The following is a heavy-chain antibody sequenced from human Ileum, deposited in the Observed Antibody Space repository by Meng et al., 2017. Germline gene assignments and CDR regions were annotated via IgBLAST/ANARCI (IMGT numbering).Heavy chain of an antibody. CDR1: GFSFSDYW. CDR2: IKTDGSDT. Sequence: EVQLVEAGGGFVQPGGSLRLSCAASGFSFSDYWMHWVRQAPGKGLVWVSHIKTDGSDTTYADSVKGRFTVSRDNAKNTLYLQLNSLRADDTAVYYCGRGVIGKPGTDYWGQGTLVTVSS. D-gene: IGHD6-13*01. CDR3: GRGVIGKPGTDY. V-gene: IGHV3-74*03. J-gene: IGHJ4*02.